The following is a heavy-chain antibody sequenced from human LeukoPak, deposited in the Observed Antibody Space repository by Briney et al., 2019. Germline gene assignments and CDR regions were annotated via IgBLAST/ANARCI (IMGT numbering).Heavy chain of an antibody. CDR3: ATTGDACDI. D-gene: IGHD3-16*01. Sequence: ASVTVSCKVSGYTLTELSMHWVRQAPGKGLEWMGGFDPEDGETIYAQKFQVTVTMTEDTSTDTAYMELSRLRSEDTAVYYCATTGDACDIWGQGTMVTVSS. CDR1: GYTLTELS. J-gene: IGHJ3*02. CDR2: FDPEDGET. V-gene: IGHV1-24*01.